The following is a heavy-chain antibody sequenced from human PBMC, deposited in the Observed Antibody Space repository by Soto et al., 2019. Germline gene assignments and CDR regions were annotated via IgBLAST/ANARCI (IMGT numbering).Heavy chain of an antibody. CDR2: IYYSGST. CDR1: GGSISSSSYY. D-gene: IGHD3-16*01. V-gene: IGHV4-39*01. Sequence: SETLSLTCTVSGGSISSSSYYWGWIRQPPGKGLEWIGSIYYSGSTYYNPSLKSRVTISVDTSKNQFSLKLSSVTAADTAVYYCARLPTGEFDNWFDPWGQGTLVTVSS. CDR3: ARLPTGEFDNWFDP. J-gene: IGHJ5*02.